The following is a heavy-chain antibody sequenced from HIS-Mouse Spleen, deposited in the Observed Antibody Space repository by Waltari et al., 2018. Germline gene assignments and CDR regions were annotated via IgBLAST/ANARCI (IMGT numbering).Heavy chain of an antibody. V-gene: IGHV4-31*03. J-gene: IGHJ2*01. D-gene: IGHD3-16*01. Sequence: QVQLQESGPGLVKPSQTLSLPCTVSGGPISSGGYYSRWIRQNPGKGLEWIGYIYYSGSTYYNPSLKSRVTISVDTSKNQFSLKLSSVTAADTAVYYCARAPIRGYWYFDLWGRGTLVTVSS. CDR2: IYYSGST. CDR1: GGPISSGGYY. CDR3: ARAPIRGYWYFDL.